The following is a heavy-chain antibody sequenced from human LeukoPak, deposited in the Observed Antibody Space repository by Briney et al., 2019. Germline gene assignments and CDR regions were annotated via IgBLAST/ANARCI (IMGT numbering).Heavy chain of an antibody. J-gene: IGHJ4*02. Sequence: PSQTLSLTCTVSGGSTSSGGYYWSWIRQPAGKGLEWIGRIYTSGSTNYNPSLKSRVTMSVDTSKNQFSLKLSSVTAADTAVYYCARVMDGSSSWSFDYWGQGTLVTVSS. V-gene: IGHV4-61*02. CDR2: IYTSGST. CDR3: ARVMDGSSSWSFDY. D-gene: IGHD6-13*01. CDR1: GGSTSSGGYY.